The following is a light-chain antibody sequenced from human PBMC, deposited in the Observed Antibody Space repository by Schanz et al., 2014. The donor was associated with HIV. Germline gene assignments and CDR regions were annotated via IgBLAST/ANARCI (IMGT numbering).Light chain of an antibody. Sequence: DIQLTQSPALLSASVGDRVTITCRASQTISNSLAWYQQRPGKAPKVLIYAASSLQRGVPARFSGSGSGTDFTLFITSLQPDDFATYYCQHYHNYLWTFGQGTKVEIK. CDR2: AAS. J-gene: IGKJ1*01. CDR3: QHYHNYLWT. V-gene: IGKV1-9*01. CDR1: QTISNS.